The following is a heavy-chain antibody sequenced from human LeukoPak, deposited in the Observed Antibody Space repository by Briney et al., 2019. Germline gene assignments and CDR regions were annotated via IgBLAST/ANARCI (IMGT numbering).Heavy chain of an antibody. D-gene: IGHD3-22*01. Sequence: SETLSLTCTVSGGSISSYYWSWIRQPPGKGLEWIGYIFYSGSTNYNPSLKSRVTISVDTSKNQFSLKLSSVTAADTAVYFCARGPYSYDSSGAFDIWGQGTMVTVSS. V-gene: IGHV4-59*01. CDR3: ARGPYSYDSSGAFDI. CDR2: IFYSGST. CDR1: GGSISSYY. J-gene: IGHJ3*02.